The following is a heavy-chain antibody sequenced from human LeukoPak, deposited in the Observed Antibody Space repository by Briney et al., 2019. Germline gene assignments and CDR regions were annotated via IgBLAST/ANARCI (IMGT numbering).Heavy chain of an antibody. CDR2: IYYSGST. V-gene: IGHV4-59*08. D-gene: IGHD3-22*01. CDR3: ARRGSFYDTRGYYYFDS. CDR1: DGSISGFH. J-gene: IGHJ4*02. Sequence: PSETLSLTCTVSDGSISGFHWSWIRQPPGEGLEWIGYIYYSGSTNYNPSLKSRVTISVDTSKNQFSLKLSSVTAADTAVYYCARRGSFYDTRGYYYFDSWGQGILVTVSS.